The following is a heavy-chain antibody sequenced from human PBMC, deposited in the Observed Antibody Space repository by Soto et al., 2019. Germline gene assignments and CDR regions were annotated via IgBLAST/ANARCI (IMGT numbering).Heavy chain of an antibody. V-gene: IGHV4-31*03. D-gene: IGHD3-22*01. CDR2: IYYSGRP. Sequence: QVQLQESGPGLVKPSQTLSLTCTVSGGSISSGGYYWRWIRQHPGKGLDWIGYIYYSGRPYYNPSLKSRVTISLDTSRNQFSLNLSSVTAADTAVYYCARVMEYYDGSCYINYFDYWGQGTLVTVSS. J-gene: IGHJ4*02. CDR1: GGSISSGGYY. CDR3: ARVMEYYDGSCYINYFDY.